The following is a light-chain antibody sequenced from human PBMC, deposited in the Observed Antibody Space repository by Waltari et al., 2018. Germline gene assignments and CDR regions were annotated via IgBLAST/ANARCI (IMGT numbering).Light chain of an antibody. V-gene: IGKV1-16*02. CDR2: AAS. J-gene: IGKJ4*01. CDR3: QQYSTFPPT. Sequence: ARQAISTFLAWFQLKPGKAPKSLIYAASTLQTGVSSNFSGSGSGTDFTLTISSLQPGDCATYYCQQYSTFPPTFGGGTRVEI. CDR1: QAISTF.